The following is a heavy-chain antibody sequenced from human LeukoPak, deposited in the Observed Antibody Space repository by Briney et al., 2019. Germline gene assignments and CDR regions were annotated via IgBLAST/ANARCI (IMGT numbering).Heavy chain of an antibody. V-gene: IGHV1-69*05. D-gene: IGHD1-1*01. Sequence: SVKVSCKASGGSFSNFAISWVRQAPGQGFEWVGGIFGTATYAPNFQGSVSFTTDESTSTAYMELSGLTSEDTAVYYFVAQLVDAPPTFDYWGQGTLVTVSS. CDR3: VAQLVDAPPTFDY. J-gene: IGHJ4*02. CDR1: GGSFSNFA. CDR2: IFGTA.